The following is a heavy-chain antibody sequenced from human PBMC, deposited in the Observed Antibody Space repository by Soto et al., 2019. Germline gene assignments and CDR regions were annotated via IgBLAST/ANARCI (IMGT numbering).Heavy chain of an antibody. V-gene: IGHV4-59*01. CDR2: IYYSGST. CDR3: ARRGDYGEQMGAYYYYGMDV. D-gene: IGHD4-17*01. CDR1: GGSMRSYY. J-gene: IGHJ6*02. Sequence: SGTLSLSCTVSGGSMRSYYWSWILKPPGKGLEWIGYIYYSGSTNYNPSLKSRVTMTRDTSISTAYMELSRLRSDDTAVYYCARRGDYGEQMGAYYYYGMDVWGQGTTVTVSS.